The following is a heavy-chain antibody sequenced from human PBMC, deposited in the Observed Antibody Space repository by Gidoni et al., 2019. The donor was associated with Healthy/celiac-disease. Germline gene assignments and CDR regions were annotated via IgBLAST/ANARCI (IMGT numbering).Heavy chain of an antibody. CDR3: ARDGAVAVAGTRD. CDR1: GYSISSGYD. J-gene: IGHJ4*02. D-gene: IGHD6-19*01. V-gene: IGHV4-38-2*02. Sequence: QVQLQESGPGLVKPSATLSLTCAVSGYSISSGYDWGWIRQPPGKGLAWIGSIYHSGSTYYNPSLKSRVTISVDTSKNQFSLKLSSVTAADTAVYYCARDGAVAVAGTRDWGQGTLVTVSS. CDR2: IYHSGST.